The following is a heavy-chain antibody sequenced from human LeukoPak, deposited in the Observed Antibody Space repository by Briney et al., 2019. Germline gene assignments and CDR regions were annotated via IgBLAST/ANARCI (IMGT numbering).Heavy chain of an antibody. J-gene: IGHJ6*02. Sequence: GGSPCLSCAASGFTPRSVWTGWVRQAPGKGLEWVTNIKQDASETYYVDSVNGRFTISRDNAKNSLYLQMNSLRVEDTAVYYCARVRTENYYGMDVWGQGTTVTVSS. CDR3: ARVRTENYYGMDV. CDR2: IKQDASET. D-gene: IGHD3/OR15-3a*01. V-gene: IGHV3-7*04. CDR1: GFTPRSVW.